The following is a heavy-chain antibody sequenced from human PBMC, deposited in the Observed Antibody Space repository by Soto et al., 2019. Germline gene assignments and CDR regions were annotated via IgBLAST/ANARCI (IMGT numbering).Heavy chain of an antibody. CDR2: IYHSGST. J-gene: IGHJ4*02. V-gene: IGHV4-30-2*01. CDR1: GGSTSSGGYS. D-gene: IGHD1-26*01. Sequence: PSETLSLTCAVSGGSTSSGGYSWSWIRQPPGKGLEWIGYIYHSGSTYYNPSLKSRVTISVDRPKKQFSLKLSSVTAADTAVYCCATGGELTCHYWGQGTLFTVSA. CDR3: ATGGELTCHY.